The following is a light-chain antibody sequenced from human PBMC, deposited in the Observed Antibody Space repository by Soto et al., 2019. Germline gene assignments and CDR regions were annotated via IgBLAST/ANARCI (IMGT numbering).Light chain of an antibody. CDR1: QSVNSN. V-gene: IGKV3-15*01. CDR3: QHYNNWPIT. CDR2: GAS. J-gene: IGKJ5*01. Sequence: EIVMTQSPATLSVSPGERATLTCRASQSVNSNLAWYQQKPGQAPRLLIYGASSRATGIPARFSGSGSGTEFTLTISSLQAADFAVYHCQHYNNWPITFGQGTRLEIK.